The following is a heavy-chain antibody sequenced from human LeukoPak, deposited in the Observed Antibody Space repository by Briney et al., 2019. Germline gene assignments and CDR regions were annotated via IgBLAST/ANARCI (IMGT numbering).Heavy chain of an antibody. J-gene: IGHJ6*02. CDR1: GGSIRSSYYY. V-gene: IGHV4-39*01. CDR2: IYDSGST. CDR3: ASAKGATIFGVAPYGRYGMDV. Sequence: SETLSLTCTVSGGSIRSSYYYWGWIRQPPGKGLEWIGRIYDSGSTYYNPSLKSRVTISVDTSKNQFSLKLSSVTAADTAVYYCASAKGATIFGVAPYGRYGMDVWGQGTTVTVSS. D-gene: IGHD3-3*01.